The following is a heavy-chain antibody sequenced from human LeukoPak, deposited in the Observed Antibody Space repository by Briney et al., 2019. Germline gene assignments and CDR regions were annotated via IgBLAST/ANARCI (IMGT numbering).Heavy chain of an antibody. Sequence: ASVKVSCKVSGYTLTELSMHWVRQAPGKGLEWMGGFDPEDGGTIYARKFQGRVTMTEDTATDTAFMELSSLRSEDTALYYCTTLQRTWLESRGPFDRWGQGTLVTVSS. CDR2: FDPEDGGT. J-gene: IGHJ4*02. CDR3: TTLQRTWLESRGPFDR. D-gene: IGHD5-24*01. CDR1: GYTLTELS. V-gene: IGHV1-24*01.